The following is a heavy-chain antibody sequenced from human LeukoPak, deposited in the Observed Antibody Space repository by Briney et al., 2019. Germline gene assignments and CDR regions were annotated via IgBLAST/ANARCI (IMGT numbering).Heavy chain of an antibody. CDR2: MNPNSGNT. CDR1: GYTFTSYD. J-gene: IGHJ6*03. D-gene: IGHD3-10*01. Sequence: ASVKVSCKASGYTFTSYDINRVRQATGQGLEWMGWMNPNSGNTGYAQKFQGRVTMTRNTSISTAYMELSSLRSEDTAVYYCARGFYGSGERYYYYYMDVWGKGTTVTVSS. V-gene: IGHV1-8*01. CDR3: ARGFYGSGERYYYYYMDV.